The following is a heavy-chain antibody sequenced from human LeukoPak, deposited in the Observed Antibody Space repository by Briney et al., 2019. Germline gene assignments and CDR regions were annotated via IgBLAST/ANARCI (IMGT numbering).Heavy chain of an antibody. CDR3: ARGDGPIHGRYYFDY. V-gene: IGHV6-1*01. J-gene: IGHJ4*02. CDR1: GDSVSGKSVA. Sequence: SQTLSLTCAISGDSVSGKSVAWNWIRQSPSRGLEWLGRTFYRSKWSSEYATSMKGRITINPDTSKNQFSLQLISVTPEDTAVYYCARGDGPIHGRYYFDYWGQGTLITVSS. D-gene: IGHD3-10*01. CDR2: TFYRSKWSS.